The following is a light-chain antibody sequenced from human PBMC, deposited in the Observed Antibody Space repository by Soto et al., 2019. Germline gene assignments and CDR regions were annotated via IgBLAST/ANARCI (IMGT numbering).Light chain of an antibody. CDR3: QQRTKWPPIFT. CDR1: ENVFSF. J-gene: IGKJ3*01. Sequence: EIVMTQSPATLSLSPGERATLSCRASENVFSFMAWYQHRPGQAPRLLIYDASNRAAGVPARFSGSGSGTDFTLTISSFEPEDFAVYYCQQRTKWPPIFTFGPGTKVEIK. CDR2: DAS. V-gene: IGKV3-11*01.